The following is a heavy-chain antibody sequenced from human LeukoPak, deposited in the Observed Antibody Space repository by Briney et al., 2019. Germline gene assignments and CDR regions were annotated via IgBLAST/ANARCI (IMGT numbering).Heavy chain of an antibody. D-gene: IGHD2-8*01. Sequence: GGSLRLSCAASGFTFSSYEMHWVRQAPGKGLEWVAYIQYDGSNEQYADSVKGRFSISRDSSKNTLYLQMNSLRAEDTAVYYCAKDRCSNGVGCYYYYMDVWGKGTTVTISS. V-gene: IGHV3-30*02. J-gene: IGHJ6*03. CDR2: IQYDGSNE. CDR1: GFTFSSYE. CDR3: AKDRCSNGVGCYYYYMDV.